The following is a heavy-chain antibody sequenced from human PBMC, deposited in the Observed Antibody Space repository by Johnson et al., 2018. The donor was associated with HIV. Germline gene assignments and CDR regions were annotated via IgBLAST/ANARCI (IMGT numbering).Heavy chain of an antibody. CDR1: GFTFSDYY. Sequence: VQLVESGGGVVQPGGSLRLSCAASGFTFSDYYMSWIRQAPGKGLEWVGRLKSKSDGGTIDYAAPVKGRFTISRDNSKSTLYLQMNSLRAEDTAVYYCARDKGIAARPDAFDIWGQGTMVTVSS. CDR2: LKSKSDGGTI. V-gene: IGHV3-15*01. D-gene: IGHD6-6*01. CDR3: ARDKGIAARPDAFDI. J-gene: IGHJ3*02.